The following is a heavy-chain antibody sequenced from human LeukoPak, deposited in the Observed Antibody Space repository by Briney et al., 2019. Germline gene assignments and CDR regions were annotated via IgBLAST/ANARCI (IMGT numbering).Heavy chain of an antibody. D-gene: IGHD4-11*01. V-gene: IGHV4-61*03. J-gene: IGHJ4*02. CDR2: ICDSGSI. CDR1: GGPVSSGSYC. Sequence: SETLSLTCTASGGPVSSGSYCWSWIRQPPGKTLEWIGYICDSGSIDHNPSLKSRVTISVDTSKNHFSLKLSSVTAADTAVYYCAKAPIVSPHYFHYWGQGTLVTVSS. CDR3: AKAPIVSPHYFHY.